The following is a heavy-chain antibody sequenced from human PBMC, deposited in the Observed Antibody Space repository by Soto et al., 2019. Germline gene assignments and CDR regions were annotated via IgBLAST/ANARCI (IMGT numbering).Heavy chain of an antibody. CDR2: TRNKANSYTT. V-gene: IGHV3-72*01. CDR3: ARGRLDDSSGNFDY. CDR1: GFTFSDHY. D-gene: IGHD3-22*01. J-gene: IGHJ4*02. Sequence: GGSLRLSCAASGFTFSDHYMDWVRQAPGKGLEWVGRTRNKANSYTTEYAASVKGRFTISRDDSKNSLYLQMNSLKTEDTAVYYCARGRLDDSSGNFDYWGQGTLVTVSS.